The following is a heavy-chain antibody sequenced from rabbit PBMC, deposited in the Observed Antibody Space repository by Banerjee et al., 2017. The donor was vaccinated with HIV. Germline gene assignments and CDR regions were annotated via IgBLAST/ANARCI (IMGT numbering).Heavy chain of an antibody. J-gene: IGHJ4*01. V-gene: IGHV1S45*01. CDR3: ARLYSYDGYGYAFGYNL. CDR2: IYAGSGST. CDR1: GFSLSSYW. D-gene: IGHD6-1*01. Sequence: QEQLEESGGDLVKPGASLTLTCTASGFSLSSYWICWVRQAPGKGLEWIACIYAGSGSTYYASWAKGRFTISKASSTTVTLQMTSLTAADTATYFCARLYSYDGYGYAFGYNLWGQGTLVTVS.